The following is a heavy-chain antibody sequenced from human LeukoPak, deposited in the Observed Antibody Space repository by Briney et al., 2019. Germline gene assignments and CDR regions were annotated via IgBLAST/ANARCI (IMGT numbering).Heavy chain of an antibody. CDR1: GGSISSYY. CDR3: ATGDYYYYFDY. V-gene: IGHV4-59*01. Sequence: SETLSLTCTVSGGSISSYYWSWIRQPPGKGLDWIGYIYYSGSTNYNPSLKSRVTIPVDTSKNQFSLKLSSVTAADTAVYYCATGDYYYYFDYWGQGTLVTVSS. CDR2: IYYSGST. D-gene: IGHD2-21*02. J-gene: IGHJ4*02.